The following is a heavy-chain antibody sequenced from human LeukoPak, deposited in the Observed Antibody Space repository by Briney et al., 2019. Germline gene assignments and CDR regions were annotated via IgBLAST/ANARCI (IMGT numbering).Heavy chain of an antibody. CDR2: IYHSGST. J-gene: IGHJ1*01. CDR3: ASDRSSWSASAEYFQH. V-gene: IGHV4-4*02. CDR1: GGSISSSNW. D-gene: IGHD6-13*01. Sequence: PSGTLSLTCAVSGGSISSSNWWSWVRQPPGKGLEWIGEIYHSGSTNYNPSLKSRVTISVDKSKNQFSLKLSSVTAADTAVYYCASDRSSWSASAEYFQHWGQGTLVTVSS.